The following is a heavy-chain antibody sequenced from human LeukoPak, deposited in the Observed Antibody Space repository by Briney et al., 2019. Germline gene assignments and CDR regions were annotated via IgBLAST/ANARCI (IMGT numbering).Heavy chain of an antibody. J-gene: IGHJ3*02. CDR1: GFTFSSYG. CDR2: IRYDGSNK. V-gene: IGHV3-30*02. Sequence: PGGSLRLSCAASGFTFSSYGMHWVRQAPGKGLEWVAFIRYDGSNKYYADSVKGRFTISRDNSKNTLYLQMNSLRAEDTAVYYCAKVHGYYYHDAFDIWGQGTMVTVSS. CDR3: AKVHGYYYHDAFDI. D-gene: IGHD1-26*01.